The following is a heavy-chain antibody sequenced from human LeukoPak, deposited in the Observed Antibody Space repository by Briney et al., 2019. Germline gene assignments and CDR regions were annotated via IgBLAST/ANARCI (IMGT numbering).Heavy chain of an antibody. D-gene: IGHD1-26*01. Sequence: SVKVSCKASGGTFSSYAISWVRQAPGQGLEWMGGIIPIFGTANYAQKFQGRVTITTDESTSTAYMELSSLRSEDTAVYYCAREYLAGGIVGATAPFDYWGQGTLVTVSS. CDR3: AREYLAGGIVGATAPFDY. CDR1: GGTFSSYA. V-gene: IGHV1-69*05. J-gene: IGHJ4*02. CDR2: IIPIFGTA.